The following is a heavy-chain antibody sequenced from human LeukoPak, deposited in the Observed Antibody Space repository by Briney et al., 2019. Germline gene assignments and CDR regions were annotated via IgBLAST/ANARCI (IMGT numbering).Heavy chain of an antibody. CDR1: GFTFSSYE. V-gene: IGHV3-48*03. J-gene: IGHJ4*02. D-gene: IGHD1-26*01. Sequence: PGGSLRLSCAASGFTFSSYEMNWVRQAPGKGLEWVSYISSSGSAIYYADSVKGRFTISRDNAKNSLYLQMNSLRAEDTAVYYCARDKIVGPSNFDYWGQGTLVTVSS. CDR2: ISSSGSAI. CDR3: ARDKIVGPSNFDY.